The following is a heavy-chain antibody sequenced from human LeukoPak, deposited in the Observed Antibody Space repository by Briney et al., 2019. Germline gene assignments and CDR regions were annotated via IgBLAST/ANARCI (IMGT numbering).Heavy chain of an antibody. Sequence: GGSLRLSCAASGFTFSSYPMSWVRQAPGKGLEWVSAISGSGGDTYYADSVKGRFTISRDNSKNTLYLQMNSLRAEDTALYYCATSSGWYPKYFDYWGQGTLVTVSS. V-gene: IGHV3-23*01. D-gene: IGHD6-19*01. CDR2: ISGSGGDT. CDR1: GFTFSSYP. CDR3: ATSSGWYPKYFDY. J-gene: IGHJ4*02.